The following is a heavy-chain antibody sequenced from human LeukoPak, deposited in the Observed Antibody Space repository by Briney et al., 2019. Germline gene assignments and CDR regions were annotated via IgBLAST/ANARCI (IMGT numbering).Heavy chain of an antibody. D-gene: IGHD4-17*01. CDR3: ARESDLYGDDDY. CDR2: IYTSGST. CDR1: GGSISSGSYY. V-gene: IGHV4-61*02. J-gene: IGHJ4*02. Sequence: SETLSLTCTVSGGSISSGSYYWSWIRQPAGKGLEWIGRIYTSGSTNYNPSLKSRVTISVDTSKNQFSLKLSSVTAADTAVYYCARESDLYGDDDYWGQGTLVTVSS.